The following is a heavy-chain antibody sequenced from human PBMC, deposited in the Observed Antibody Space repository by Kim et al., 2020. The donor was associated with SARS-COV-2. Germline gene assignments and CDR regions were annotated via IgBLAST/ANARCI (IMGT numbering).Heavy chain of an antibody. CDR2: ISAYNGNT. Sequence: ASVKVSCKASGYTFSSYGISWVRLAPGQGLEWMGWISAYNGNTNYAQKLQGRVTMTTDTSTSTAYMELRSLRSDDTAVYYCARVLEPHKYYDYVWGSYRPLDYWGQGTLVTVSS. J-gene: IGHJ4*02. D-gene: IGHD3-16*02. CDR3: ARVLEPHKYYDYVWGSYRPLDY. CDR1: GYTFSSYG. V-gene: IGHV1-18*01.